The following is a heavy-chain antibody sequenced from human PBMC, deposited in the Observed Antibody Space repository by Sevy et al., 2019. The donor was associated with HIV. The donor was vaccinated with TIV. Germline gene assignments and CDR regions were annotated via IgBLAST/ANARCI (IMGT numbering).Heavy chain of an antibody. J-gene: IGHJ4*02. CDR3: AREPVSIAAAGTGYNY. V-gene: IGHV6-1*01. Sequence: KQSQTLSLTCAISGDSVSSNSAAWNWIRQSPSRGLEWLGRTYYRSKWYNDYAVSVKSRITINPDTSKNQFSLKLNSVTPEDTAVYYCAREPVSIAAAGTGYNYWGQGTLVTVSS. CDR1: GDSVSSNSAA. CDR2: TYYRSKWYN. D-gene: IGHD6-13*01.